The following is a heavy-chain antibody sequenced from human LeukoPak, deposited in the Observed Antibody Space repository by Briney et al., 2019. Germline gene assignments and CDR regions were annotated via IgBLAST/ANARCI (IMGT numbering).Heavy chain of an antibody. CDR1: GFTFDDYG. V-gene: IGHV3-20*04. Sequence: PGGSLRLSCAASGFTFDDYGMSWVRQAPGKGLEWVSGINWNGGSTGYADSVKGRFTISRDNAKNSLYLQMNSLRAEDTALYYCARGGYSAYGDLLHFDYWGQGTLVTVSS. J-gene: IGHJ4*02. CDR3: ARGGYSAYGDLLHFDY. D-gene: IGHD4-17*01. CDR2: INWNGGST.